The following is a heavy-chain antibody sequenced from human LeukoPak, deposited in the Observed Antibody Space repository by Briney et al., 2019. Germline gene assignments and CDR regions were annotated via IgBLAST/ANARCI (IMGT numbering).Heavy chain of an antibody. CDR3: ARRYYDSSGYYY. V-gene: IGHV4-39*01. J-gene: IGHJ4*02. CDR2: IYYSGST. D-gene: IGHD3-22*01. CDR1: GGSISSSSYY. Sequence: SETLSLTCTVSGGSISSSSYYWGWIRQPPGKGLERIGSIYYSGSTYYNPSLKSRVTISVDTSKNQFSLKLSSVTAADTAVYYCARRYYDSSGYYYWGQGTLVTVSS.